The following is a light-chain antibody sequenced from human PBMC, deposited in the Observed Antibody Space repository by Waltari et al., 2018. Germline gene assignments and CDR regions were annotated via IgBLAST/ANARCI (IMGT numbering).Light chain of an antibody. V-gene: IGKV2D-29*01. Sequence: VTTQTPLSLSVTPGQPASISCRSSQSLLNIDGKTYLYWYVQKPGQPPQLLIHEVSNRFSGVPGRLSGSGSGTDFTQKISRVEGEDVGVYYYIRSTQLPLAFGQGTKVETK. CDR1: QSLLNIDGKTY. J-gene: IGKJ1*01. CDR3: IRSTQLPLA. CDR2: EVS.